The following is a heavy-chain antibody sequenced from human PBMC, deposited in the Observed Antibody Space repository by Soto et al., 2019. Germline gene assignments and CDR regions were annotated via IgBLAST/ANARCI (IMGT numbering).Heavy chain of an antibody. D-gene: IGHD1-26*01. Sequence: PSETLSLTCTVSGGSLSSYYWSWIRQPPGKGLEWIGHFYYSGNINYNPSLKSRVTISADTSKNQLSLELSSVTTADTAVYHCARETGGFFDIWGQGTMVTVSS. CDR1: GGSLSSYY. J-gene: IGHJ3*02. CDR2: FYYSGNI. V-gene: IGHV4-59*01. CDR3: ARETGGFFDI.